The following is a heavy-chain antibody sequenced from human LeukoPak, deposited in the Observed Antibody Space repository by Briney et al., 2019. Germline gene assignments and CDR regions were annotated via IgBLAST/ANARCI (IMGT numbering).Heavy chain of an antibody. J-gene: IGHJ4*02. V-gene: IGHV3-23*01. Sequence: GGSLRLSCAASGFTFGNFLMTWDRQAPGKGPEWVSAISGSGGDTYYADSVKGRFTISRDNSKNTLYLQMNSLRAEDTAVYYCAKKGATTGDFDYWGQGTLVTVSS. CDR1: GFTFGNFL. CDR3: AKKGATTGDFDY. CDR2: ISGSGGDT. D-gene: IGHD1-26*01.